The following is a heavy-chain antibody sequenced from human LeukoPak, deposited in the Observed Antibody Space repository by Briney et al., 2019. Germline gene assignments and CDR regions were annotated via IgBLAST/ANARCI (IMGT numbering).Heavy chain of an antibody. CDR1: GFTFSSYA. D-gene: IGHD1-26*01. V-gene: IGHV3-30-3*01. CDR3: ARDRPRRVGAIDY. Sequence: GGSLRLSCAASGFTFSSYAMHWVRQAPGKGLEWVAVISYDGSNKYYADSVKGRFTISRDNSKNTLYLQMNSLRAEDTAVYYCARDRPRRVGAIDYWGQGTLVTVSS. CDR2: ISYDGSNK. J-gene: IGHJ4*02.